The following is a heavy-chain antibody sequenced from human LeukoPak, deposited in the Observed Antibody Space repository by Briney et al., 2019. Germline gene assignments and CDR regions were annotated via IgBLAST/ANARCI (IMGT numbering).Heavy chain of an antibody. V-gene: IGHV1-18*01. Sequence: ASVKVSCKASGYTFTSYGISWVRQAPGQGLEWMGWISAYNGNTNYAQELQGRVTMTTDTSTSTAYMELRSLRSDDTAVYYCARVYTAVAMNWFDPWGQGTLVTVSS. CDR2: ISAYNGNT. J-gene: IGHJ5*02. CDR3: ARVYTAVAMNWFDP. CDR1: GYTFTSYG. D-gene: IGHD6-19*01.